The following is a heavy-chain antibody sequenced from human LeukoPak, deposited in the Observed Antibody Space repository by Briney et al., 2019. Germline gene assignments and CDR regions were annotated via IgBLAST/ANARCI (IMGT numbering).Heavy chain of an antibody. CDR1: GYTFTSYY. D-gene: IGHD3-10*01. CDR3: ASSKAVGSRFDY. Sequence: GASVKVSCKTSGYTFTSYYMHWVRQAPGQGLEWMGGIIPIFGTANYAQKFQGRVTTTADESTSTAYMELSSLRSEDTAVYYCASSKAVGSRFDYWGQGTLVTVSS. CDR2: IIPIFGTA. J-gene: IGHJ4*02. V-gene: IGHV1-69*13.